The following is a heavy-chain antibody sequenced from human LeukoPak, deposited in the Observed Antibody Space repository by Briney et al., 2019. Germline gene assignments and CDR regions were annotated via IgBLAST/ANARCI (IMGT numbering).Heavy chain of an antibody. Sequence: PGESLEISCKGSGYLFPNYWIAWMRQIPGKGVECMGLLWPGDSDTRYNPSLQGRVIISADKSLNTACLQWRSLKASDTAIYYFARQTTHFCGSGGYVYWGPGTRVTVSS. V-gene: IGHV5-51*01. CDR3: ARQTTHFCGSGGYVY. D-gene: IGHD3-10*01. CDR1: GYLFPNYW. CDR2: LWPGDSDT. J-gene: IGHJ4*02.